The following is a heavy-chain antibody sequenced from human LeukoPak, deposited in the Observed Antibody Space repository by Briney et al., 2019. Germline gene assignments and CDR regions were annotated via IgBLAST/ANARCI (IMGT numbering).Heavy chain of an antibody. CDR2: IYYSGST. D-gene: IGHD2-2*01. CDR3: ARASCSSTSCYGYYYYYYMDV. Sequence: SETLSLTCTVSGGSISSYYWSWIRQPPGKGLEWIGYIYYSGSTNYNPSLKSRVTISVDTSKNQFSLKLSSVTAADTAVYYCARASCSSTSCYGYYYYYYMDVWGKGTTVTVSS. J-gene: IGHJ6*03. V-gene: IGHV4-59*12. CDR1: GGSISSYY.